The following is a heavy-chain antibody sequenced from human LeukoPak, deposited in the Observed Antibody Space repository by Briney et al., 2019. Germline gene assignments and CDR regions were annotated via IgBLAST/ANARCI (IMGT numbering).Heavy chain of an antibody. CDR3: ARDKYSSSPDY. D-gene: IGHD6-6*01. V-gene: IGHV3-30-3*01. CDR1: GFTFSSYA. Sequence: GSLRLSCAASGFTFSSYAMHWVRQAPGKGLEWVAVISYDGSNKYYADSVKGRFTISRDNSKNTLYLQMNSLRAEDTAVYYCARDKYSSSPDYWGQGTLVTVSS. J-gene: IGHJ4*02. CDR2: ISYDGSNK.